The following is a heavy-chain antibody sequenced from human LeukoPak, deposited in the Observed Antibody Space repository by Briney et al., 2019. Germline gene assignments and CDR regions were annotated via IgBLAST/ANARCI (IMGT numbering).Heavy chain of an antibody. CDR1: GFTFSSYA. V-gene: IGHV3-23*01. D-gene: IGHD2-2*01. CDR3: AKAVGYCSSTSCYAPEDYYYGMDV. J-gene: IGHJ6*04. Sequence: GGSLRLSCAASGFTFSSYAMSWVRQAPGKGLEWVSAISGSGGSTYYADSVKGRFTISRDNSRNTLYLQMNSLRAEDTAVYYCAKAVGYCSSTSCYAPEDYYYGMDVWGKGTTVTVSS. CDR2: ISGSGGST.